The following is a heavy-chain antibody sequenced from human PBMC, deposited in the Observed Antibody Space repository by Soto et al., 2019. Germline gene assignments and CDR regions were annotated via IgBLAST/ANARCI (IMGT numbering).Heavy chain of an antibody. CDR3: ARDHWSSGGTLPGY. CDR1: GFTFSSYG. D-gene: IGHD2-15*01. CDR2: IWYAGSNK. J-gene: IGHJ4*02. V-gene: IGHV3-33*01. Sequence: QVQLVESGGGVVQPGRSLRLSCAASGFTFSSYGMHWVRQAPGKGLEWVAVIWYAGSNKYYADSVKGQFTISRDNSKNTLYLQMNSLRAEDTAVYYCARDHWSSGGTLPGYWGQGTLVSVCS.